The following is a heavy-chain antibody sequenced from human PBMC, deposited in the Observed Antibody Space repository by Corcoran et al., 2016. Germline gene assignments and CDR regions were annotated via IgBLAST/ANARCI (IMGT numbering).Heavy chain of an antibody. Sequence: QVQLQESGPGLVKPSETLSLTCTVSGYSISSGYYWGWIRQPPGKGLEWIGSIYHSGSTYYNQSLMSRVTISVDTSKNQLSLKLSSVTAADTAVYYCARGPYCSSTSCRLDYWGQGTLVTVSS. D-gene: IGHD2-2*01. CDR3: ARGPYCSSTSCRLDY. J-gene: IGHJ4*02. CDR1: GYSISSGYY. V-gene: IGHV4-38-2*02. CDR2: IYHSGST.